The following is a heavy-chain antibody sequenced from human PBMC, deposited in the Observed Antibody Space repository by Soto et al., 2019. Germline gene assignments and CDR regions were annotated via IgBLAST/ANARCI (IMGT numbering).Heavy chain of an antibody. J-gene: IGHJ4*02. D-gene: IGHD2-21*02. CDR2: IYYSGST. CDR3: ATHARGSDYYFDY. V-gene: IGHV4-39*01. CDR1: GGSISRSNYY. Sequence: QLQLQESGPGLVKPSETLSLTCTVSGGSISRSNYYWGWIRQPIVKGLEWIGSIYYSGSTYYNPSLKGRVTISGDTSKNQFSRKLSSVTAADTTVYYCATHARGSDYYFDYWGQGTLVNVSS.